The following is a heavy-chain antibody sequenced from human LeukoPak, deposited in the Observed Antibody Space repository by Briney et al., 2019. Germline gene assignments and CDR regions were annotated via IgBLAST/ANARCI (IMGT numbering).Heavy chain of an antibody. J-gene: IGHJ4*02. V-gene: IGHV4-34*01. D-gene: IGHD3-9*01. CDR2: INHSGST. CDR3: AGHSAYWLSIDY. Sequence: PSETLSLTCTVSGGSISSYYWSWIRQPAGKGLEWIGEINHSGSTNYNPSLKSRVTISVDTSKNQFSLKLSSVTAADTAVYYCAGHSAYWLSIDYWGQGTLVTVSS. CDR1: GGSISSYY.